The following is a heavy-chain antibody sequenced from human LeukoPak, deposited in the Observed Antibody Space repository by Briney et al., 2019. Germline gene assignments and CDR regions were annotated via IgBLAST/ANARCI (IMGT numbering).Heavy chain of an antibody. V-gene: IGHV4-39*07. CDR3: ARDINGTDY. J-gene: IGHJ4*02. CDR1: GGSISSSSYY. CDR2: IYYSGST. Sequence: SETLSLTCTVSGGSISSSSYYWGWIRQPPGKGLEWIGSIYYSGSTYYNPSLKSRVTISVDTSKNQFSLKLSSVTAADTAVYYCARDINGTDYWGQGTLVTVSS. D-gene: IGHD1-20*01.